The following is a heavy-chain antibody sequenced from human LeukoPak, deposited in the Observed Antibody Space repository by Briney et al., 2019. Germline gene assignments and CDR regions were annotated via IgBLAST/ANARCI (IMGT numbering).Heavy chain of an antibody. Sequence: ASVKVSCKASGYTFTGYYMHWVRQAPGQGLEWMGWINPNSGGTNYAQKFQGRVTMTRDTSISTAYMELSRLRSDDTAVYYCARDAPGAWGRWLQYYYYYMDVWGKGTTVTVSS. J-gene: IGHJ6*03. CDR1: GYTFTGYY. V-gene: IGHV1-2*02. CDR2: INPNSGGT. CDR3: ARDAPGAWGRWLQYYYYYMDV. D-gene: IGHD5-24*01.